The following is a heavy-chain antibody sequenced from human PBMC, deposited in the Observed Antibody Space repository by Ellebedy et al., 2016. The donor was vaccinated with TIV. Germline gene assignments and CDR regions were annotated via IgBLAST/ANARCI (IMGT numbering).Heavy chain of an antibody. J-gene: IGHJ4*02. V-gene: IGHV3-15*01. D-gene: IGHD1-20*01. CDR3: TTQKRITYDY. CDR2: IKSKTDGGTT. CDR1: GFTFSNAW. Sequence: GESLKISCAASGFTFSNAWMSWVRQAPGKGLEWVGRIKSKTDGGTTDYAAPVKGRFTISRDDSKNTLYLQMNSLKTEDTAVYYCTTQKRITYDYWGQGTLVTVSS.